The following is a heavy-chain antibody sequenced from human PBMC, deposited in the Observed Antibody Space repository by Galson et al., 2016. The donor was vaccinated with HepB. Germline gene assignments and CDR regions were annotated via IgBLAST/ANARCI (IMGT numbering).Heavy chain of an antibody. D-gene: IGHD4/OR15-4a*01. V-gene: IGHV5-51*01. CDR3: AESTLYGVAQN. Sequence: QSGAEVKKPGESLKISCKGSGYRFSSYWIGWVRQMPGKGLEWMGIIYPGDSDTKYSPSFKGQVTISADKSISNAYLEWSSLKASDTAMYYCAESTLYGVAQNWGQGTLVTVSS. CDR1: GYRFSSYW. J-gene: IGHJ4*02. CDR2: IYPGDSDT.